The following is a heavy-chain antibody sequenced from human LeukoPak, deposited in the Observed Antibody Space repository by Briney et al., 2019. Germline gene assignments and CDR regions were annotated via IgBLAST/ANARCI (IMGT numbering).Heavy chain of an antibody. Sequence: ASVKVSCKASGGTFSSYAISWVRQAPGQGLEWMGGIIPIFGTANYAQKFQGRVTITADKSTSTAYMELSSLRSEDTAVYYCARDGYYGSGSYRFDPWGQGTLVTVSS. V-gene: IGHV1-69*06. CDR2: IIPIFGTA. D-gene: IGHD3-10*01. J-gene: IGHJ5*02. CDR1: GGTFSSYA. CDR3: ARDGYYGSGSYRFDP.